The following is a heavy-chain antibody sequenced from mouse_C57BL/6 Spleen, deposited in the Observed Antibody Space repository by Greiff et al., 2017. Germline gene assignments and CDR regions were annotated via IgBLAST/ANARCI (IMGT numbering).Heavy chain of an antibody. CDR2: IDPENGDT. J-gene: IGHJ2*01. Sequence: VQLQQSGAELVRPGASVKLSCTASGFNIKDDYMHWVKQRPEQGLEWIGWIDPENGDTEYASKFQGKATITADTSSNTAYLQLSSLTSEDTAVYYCTTRYSNYVGYFDYWGQGTTLTVSS. V-gene: IGHV14-4*01. CDR3: TTRYSNYVGYFDY. D-gene: IGHD2-5*01. CDR1: GFNIKDDY.